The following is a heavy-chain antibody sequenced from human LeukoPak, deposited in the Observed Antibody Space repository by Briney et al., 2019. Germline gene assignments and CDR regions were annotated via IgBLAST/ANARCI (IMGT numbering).Heavy chain of an antibody. CDR1: GFTFSSYE. Sequence: GGSLRLSCAASGFTFSSYEMNWVRQAPGKGLEWVSYISSSGSTIYYADSVKGRFTISRDNAKNSLYLQMNSLRAEDTAVYYCVRASYGYLDYWGQGTLVTVSS. D-gene: IGHD5-18*01. J-gene: IGHJ4*02. CDR3: VRASYGYLDY. CDR2: ISSSGSTI. V-gene: IGHV3-48*03.